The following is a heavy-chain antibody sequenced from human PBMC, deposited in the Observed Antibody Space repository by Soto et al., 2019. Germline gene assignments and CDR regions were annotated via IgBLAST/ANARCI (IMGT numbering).Heavy chain of an antibody. CDR3: ARHGGYYFDY. J-gene: IGHJ4*02. D-gene: IGHD3-16*01. CDR1: GGSFSGYY. V-gene: IGHV4-34*01. CDR2: IGQSGST. Sequence: QGQLQQWGAGLLKPSETLSVTCSVYGGSFSGYYWCCIRQPPGRGLVWLGEIGQSGSTIYNPSLERRITLSEDSSNNQFSLKLKSVTAADTAVYYCARHGGYYFDYWGQGALVTVSS.